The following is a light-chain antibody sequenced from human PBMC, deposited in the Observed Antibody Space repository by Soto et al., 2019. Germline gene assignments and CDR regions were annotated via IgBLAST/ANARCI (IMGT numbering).Light chain of an antibody. Sequence: QCVLTQPASVSGSPGQSITISCTGTSSDVGGYNYVSWYQQHPGKAPKLIIYEVSNRPSGVSNRFSGSKSGNTASLTISGLQAEDEADYYCNSYTSKSTGVFGTGTKLTVL. CDR1: SSDVGGYNY. J-gene: IGLJ1*01. CDR2: EVS. V-gene: IGLV2-14*01. CDR3: NSYTSKSTGV.